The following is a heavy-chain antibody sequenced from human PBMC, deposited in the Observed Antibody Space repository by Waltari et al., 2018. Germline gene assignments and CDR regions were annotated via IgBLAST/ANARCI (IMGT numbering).Heavy chain of an antibody. CDR1: GFTLSDYN. Sequence: EVQLVGSGGGLVQPGGSLRPSCAASGFTLSDYNMNWVRQAPGEGLESISCISTTRGTIYYADSVKCRFTISRDNAKSSLYRQMNSLRVEDTAVSYCARDDIYVGELLSADYWGHGTLVTVSS. D-gene: IGHD3-10*01. V-gene: IGHV3-48*03. CDR3: ARDDIYVGELLSADY. J-gene: IGHJ4*01. CDR2: ISTTRGTI.